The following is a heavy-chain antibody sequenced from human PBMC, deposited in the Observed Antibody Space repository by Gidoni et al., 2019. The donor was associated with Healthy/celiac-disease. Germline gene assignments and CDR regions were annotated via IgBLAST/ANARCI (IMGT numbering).Heavy chain of an antibody. V-gene: IGHV3-48*03. CDR1: GVTVSSYE. CDR2: ISSSGSTI. D-gene: IGHD2-21*02. J-gene: IGHJ6*03. CDR3: AREVMGRGNSVSYYYYYYMDV. Sequence: EVQLVESGGGLVQPGGSLRLSCAASGVTVSSYEMNWVRQAPGKGLEWVSYISSSGSTIYYADSVKGRFTISRDNAKNSLYLQMNSLRAEDTAVYYCAREVMGRGNSVSYYYYYYMDVWGKGTTVTVSS.